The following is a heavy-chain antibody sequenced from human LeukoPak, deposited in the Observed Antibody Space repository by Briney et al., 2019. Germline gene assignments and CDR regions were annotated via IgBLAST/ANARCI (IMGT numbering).Heavy chain of an antibody. J-gene: IGHJ2*01. V-gene: IGHV3-7*01. CDR1: GFTFSSYW. CDR2: VKQDGSEK. D-gene: IGHD7-27*01. CDR3: ARDPIPGESYWYFDL. Sequence: GGSLRLSCAASGFTFSSYWMSWVRQAPGKGLEWVANVKQDGSEKYYVDSVKGRFTISRDNAKNSLYLQMNSLRAEDTAVYYCARDPIPGESYWYFDLWGRGTLVTVSS.